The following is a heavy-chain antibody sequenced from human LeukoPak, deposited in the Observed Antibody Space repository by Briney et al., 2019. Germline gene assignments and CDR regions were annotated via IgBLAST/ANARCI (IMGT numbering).Heavy chain of an antibody. D-gene: IGHD3-22*01. V-gene: IGHV3-9*01. J-gene: IGHJ5*02. CDR3: AQPDIPLRHYFDNSGSYRNWFDP. Sequence: GGSLTLPCAASGLPLHDYAMHWLRQPPGKGLEWVSGMYWNSGTIDYADSVRGRFTILRDNDKHSLYLQMYNLRPDDTAFYSWAQPDIPLRHYFDNSGSYRNWFDPWGQGTRLSVPS. CDR2: MYWNSGTI. CDR1: GLPLHDYA.